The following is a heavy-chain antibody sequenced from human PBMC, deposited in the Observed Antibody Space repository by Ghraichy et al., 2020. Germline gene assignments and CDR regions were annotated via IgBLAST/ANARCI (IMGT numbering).Heavy chain of an antibody. CDR2: IYHSGST. CDR1: GYSISSGYY. D-gene: IGHD2-2*01. J-gene: IGHJ4*02. V-gene: IGHV4-38-2*02. Sequence: SQTLSLTCSVTGYSISSGYYGGWIRQTPGKGLEWIGSIYHSGSTYYNPSLKSRVTISVDTSKNQFSLKLSPVTAADTAVYYCARDSSYWGQGTLVIVSS. CDR3: ARDSSY.